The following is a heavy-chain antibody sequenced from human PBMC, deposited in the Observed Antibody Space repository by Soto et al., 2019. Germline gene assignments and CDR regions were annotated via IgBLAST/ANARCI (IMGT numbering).Heavy chain of an antibody. J-gene: IGHJ4*02. CDR1: GFTFSSYS. D-gene: IGHD5-12*01. CDR3: VRYSGYVE. V-gene: IGHV3-48*01. CDR2: ISSSSRTI. Sequence: EVQLVESGGGLVQPGGSLRLSCAASGFTFSSYSMNWVRQAPGKGLEWVSYISSSSRTIYYADSVKGRFTISRDNAKNSLYQQMNSQRAEDTGVYFRVRYSGYVEWGQVTLVTVSP.